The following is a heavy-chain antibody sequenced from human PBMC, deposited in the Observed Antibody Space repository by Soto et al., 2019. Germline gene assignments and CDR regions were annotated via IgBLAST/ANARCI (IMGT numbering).Heavy chain of an antibody. Sequence: GASVKVSCKASGYTFTSYYMHWVRQAPGQGLEWMGIINPSGGSTSYAQKFQGRVTMTRDTSTSTVYMELSSLRSEDTAVYYCARDLRYYYDSSGYYYCGMDVWGQGTTVTVSS. CDR1: GYTFTSYY. V-gene: IGHV1-46*01. CDR3: ARDLRYYYDSSGYYYCGMDV. D-gene: IGHD3-22*01. J-gene: IGHJ6*02. CDR2: INPSGGST.